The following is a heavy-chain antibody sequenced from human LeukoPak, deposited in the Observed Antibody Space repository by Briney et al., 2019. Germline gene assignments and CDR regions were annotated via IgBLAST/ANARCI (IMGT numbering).Heavy chain of an antibody. D-gene: IGHD2-2*02. CDR3: ARDGRDCSSTSCYTPWYYYYGMDV. CDR2: INPNSGGT. Sequence: ASVKVSCKASGYTFTGYYMHWVRQAPGQGLEWMGWINPNSGGTNYARKFQGRVTMTRDTSSSTAYMVLSRLRSDDTAVYYCARDGRDCSSTSCYTPWYYYYGMDVWGQGTTVTVSS. V-gene: IGHV1-2*02. J-gene: IGHJ6*02. CDR1: GYTFTGYY.